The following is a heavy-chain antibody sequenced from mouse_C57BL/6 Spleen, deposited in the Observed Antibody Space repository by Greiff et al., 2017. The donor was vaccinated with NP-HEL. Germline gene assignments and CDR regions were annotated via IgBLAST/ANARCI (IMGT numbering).Heavy chain of an antibody. J-gene: IGHJ3*01. V-gene: IGHV5-6*02. CDR1: GFTFSSYG. CDR3: ARQRIYYDYDEGFAY. CDR2: ISSGGSYT. D-gene: IGHD2-4*01. Sequence: DVMLVESGGDLVKPGGSLKLSCAASGFTFSSYGMSWVRQTPDKRLEWVATISSGGSYTYYPDSVKGRFTISRDNAKNTLYLQMSSLKSEDTAMYYCARQRIYYDYDEGFAYWGQGTLVTVSA.